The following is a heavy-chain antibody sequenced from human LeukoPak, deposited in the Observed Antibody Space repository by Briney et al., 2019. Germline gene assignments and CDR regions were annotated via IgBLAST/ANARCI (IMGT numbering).Heavy chain of an antibody. CDR3: ANEIRPNDY. CDR2: ISISGTKT. D-gene: IGHD4-17*01. V-gene: IGHV3-23*01. Sequence: GGSLRPSCAASGFTFSSYAMTWVRQAPGKGLEWVSAISISGTKTYYGDSVKGRFIISRDNSKNTLYLQMNSLRVEDTAVYYCANEIRPNDYWGQGTLVTVSS. CDR1: GFTFSSYA. J-gene: IGHJ4*02.